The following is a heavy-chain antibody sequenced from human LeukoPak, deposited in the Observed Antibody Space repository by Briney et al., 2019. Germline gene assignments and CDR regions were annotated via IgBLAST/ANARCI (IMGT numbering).Heavy chain of an antibody. Sequence: GGSLRLSCAASGFTFSNYEMNWIRQAPGKGLEWISYISDSGNTKYYADSVKGRFSISRDNANNSVYLQMNNLRAEDTAVYYCAAVIDYWGQGTLVTVSS. J-gene: IGHJ4*02. CDR3: AAVIDY. CDR2: ISDSGNTK. CDR1: GFTFSNYE. V-gene: IGHV3-48*03.